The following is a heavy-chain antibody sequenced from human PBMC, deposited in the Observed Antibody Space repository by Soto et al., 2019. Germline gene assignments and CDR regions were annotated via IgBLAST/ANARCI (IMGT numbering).Heavy chain of an antibody. V-gene: IGHV1-69*12. CDR2: IIPIFGTA. Sequence: QVQLVQSGAEVKKPGSSVKVSCKASGGTFSTYAINWVRQAPGQGLEWMGGIIPIFGTADYAQKFQDRITITADESTSTAYLELRSLRSEDTAVYYCARPVTTEAPHYYYGMDVWGQGTPVTVSS. J-gene: IGHJ6*02. CDR1: GGTFSTYA. CDR3: ARPVTTEAPHYYYGMDV. D-gene: IGHD4-17*01.